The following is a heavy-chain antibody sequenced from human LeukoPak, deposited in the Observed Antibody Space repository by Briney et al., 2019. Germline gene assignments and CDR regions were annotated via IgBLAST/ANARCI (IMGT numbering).Heavy chain of an antibody. CDR2: IYTSGST. CDR1: GGSISNYY. D-gene: IGHD2-15*01. Sequence: SETLSLTCTVSGGSISNYYWSWIRQPAGKGLEWIGRIYTSGSTNYNPSLKSRVTISVDTSKNQFSLKLSSVTAADTAVYYCARSINCSGGSCYWIDAWGQGTLVTVSS. CDR3: ARSINCSGGSCYWIDA. V-gene: IGHV4-4*07. J-gene: IGHJ5*02.